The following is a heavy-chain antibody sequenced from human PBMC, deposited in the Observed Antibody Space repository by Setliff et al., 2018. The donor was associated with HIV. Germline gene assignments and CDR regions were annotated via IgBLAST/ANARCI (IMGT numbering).Heavy chain of an antibody. CDR3: AKDYTPTFWEYNWFDV. Sequence: SETLSLTCSVSGGSISSSSYYWGWIRQPPGKGLEWIGSVYYSGSSYYNPSLKCRVTISVDTSKNQFSLKLRSVTAADTAVYYCAKDYTPTFWEYNWFDVWGQGTQVTVS. CDR2: VYYSGSS. CDR1: GGSISSSSYY. V-gene: IGHV4-39*07. D-gene: IGHD3-16*01. J-gene: IGHJ5*02.